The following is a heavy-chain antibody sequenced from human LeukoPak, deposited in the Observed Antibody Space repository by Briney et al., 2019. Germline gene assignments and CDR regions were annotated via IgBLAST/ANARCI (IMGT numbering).Heavy chain of an antibody. V-gene: IGHV3-7*01. D-gene: IGHD2-15*01. J-gene: IGHJ4*02. CDR3: ATDGGRGWPH. CDR1: GFSFSSYW. Sequence: GGSLRLSCAASGFSFSSYWMSWVRQAPGKGLEWVATINQDGSEKKFVDSVKGRFTISRDNAKNSLYLQMNSLRAEDTALYYCATDGGRGWPHWGQGTLVTVSS. CDR2: INQDGSEK.